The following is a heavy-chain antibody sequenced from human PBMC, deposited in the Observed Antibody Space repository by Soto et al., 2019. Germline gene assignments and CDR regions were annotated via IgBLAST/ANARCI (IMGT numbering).Heavy chain of an antibody. J-gene: IGHJ5*02. D-gene: IGHD6-13*01. CDR2: INSDGSST. Sequence: PGGSLRLSCAASGFTFSSYWMHWVRQAPGKGLVWVSRINSDGSSTSYADSVKGRFTISRDNAKNTLYLQMNSLRAEDTAVYYCARQAGNGWFDPWDQGTLVTVSS. CDR3: ARQAGNGWFDP. CDR1: GFTFSSYW. V-gene: IGHV3-74*01.